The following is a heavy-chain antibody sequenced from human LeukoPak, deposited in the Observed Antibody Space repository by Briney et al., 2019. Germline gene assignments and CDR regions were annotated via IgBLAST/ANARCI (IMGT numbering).Heavy chain of an antibody. J-gene: IGHJ4*02. CDR1: GYYW. Sequence: GGSLRLSCAASGYYWMHWVRQAPGKGLVWVSHINSDGSWTSYADSVKGRFTISKDNAKNTVYLQMNSLRVEDTAVYYCVSFYETYWGRGTLVTVSS. CDR3: VSFYETY. V-gene: IGHV3-74*01. D-gene: IGHD2/OR15-2a*01. CDR2: INSDGSWT.